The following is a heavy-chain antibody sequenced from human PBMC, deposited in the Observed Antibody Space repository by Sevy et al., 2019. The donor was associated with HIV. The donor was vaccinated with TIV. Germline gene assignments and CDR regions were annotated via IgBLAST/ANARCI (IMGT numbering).Heavy chain of an antibody. CDR2: INPSGGGT. Sequence: ASVKVSCKASGYTFTTYYMHWVRQAPGQGLEWMGIINPSGGGTSYAQKFQGRVTMTRDTFTSTVYLELSSLKLEDTAVYYCTKDVVATPNYYSGMDVWGQGTTVTVSS. D-gene: IGHD2-15*01. V-gene: IGHV1-46*03. CDR3: TKDVVATPNYYSGMDV. CDR1: GYTFTTYY. J-gene: IGHJ6*02.